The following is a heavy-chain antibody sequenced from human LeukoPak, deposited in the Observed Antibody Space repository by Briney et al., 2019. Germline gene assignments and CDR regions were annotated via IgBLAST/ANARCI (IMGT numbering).Heavy chain of an antibody. CDR2: IYHSGST. Sequence: SETLSLTCAVSGGSISSSNWWSWVRQPPGKGLEWIGEIYHSGSTNYNPSLKSRVTISVDTSKNQFSLKLSSVTAADTAVYYCARIYSSGWYWFDPWGQGTLVTVSS. V-gene: IGHV4-4*02. D-gene: IGHD6-19*01. J-gene: IGHJ5*02. CDR1: GGSISSSNW. CDR3: ARIYSSGWYWFDP.